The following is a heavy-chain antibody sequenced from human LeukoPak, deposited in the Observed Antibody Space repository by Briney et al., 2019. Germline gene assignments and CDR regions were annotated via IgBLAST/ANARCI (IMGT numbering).Heavy chain of an antibody. CDR1: GYSFTSYW. V-gene: IGHV5-10-1*01. J-gene: IGHJ6*02. Sequence: TGESLRISCKGSGYSFTSYWISWVRQMLGKGLEWMGRIDPSDSYTNYSPSFQGHVTISADKSISTAYLQWSSLKASDTAMYYCARSYYGDYGYYYGMDVWGQGTTVTVSS. CDR2: IDPSDSYT. D-gene: IGHD4-17*01. CDR3: ARSYYGDYGYYYGMDV.